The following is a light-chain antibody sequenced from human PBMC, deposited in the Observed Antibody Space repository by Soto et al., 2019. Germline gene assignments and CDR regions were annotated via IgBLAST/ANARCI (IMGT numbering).Light chain of an antibody. CDR2: AAS. CDR3: QHYNTQSIT. V-gene: IGKV1-5*01. CDR1: ENILKF. J-gene: IGKJ4*01. Sequence: DIQMIQSPSTLSASVGDRITITCRASENILKFLAWYQQRSGSAPNILIYAASDLESGVPSRFSGSGSGTEFTLTIDNLQPNDSATYYCQHYNTQSITFGGGTKVDVK.